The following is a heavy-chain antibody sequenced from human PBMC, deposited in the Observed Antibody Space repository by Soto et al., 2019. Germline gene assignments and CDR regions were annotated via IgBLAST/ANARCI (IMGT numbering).Heavy chain of an antibody. Sequence: PSETLSLTCTVSGGSISSGDYYWSWIRQPPGKGLEWIGYIYHIGSTNYNPSLRSRATISLDTSKKQFSLRLNSATAADTAVYYCAGGYRRTPLSRWGKGSLVTVSS. V-gene: IGHV4-61*08. CDR3: AGGYRRTPLSR. CDR2: IYHIGST. CDR1: GGSISSGDYY. D-gene: IGHD5-12*01. J-gene: IGHJ1*01.